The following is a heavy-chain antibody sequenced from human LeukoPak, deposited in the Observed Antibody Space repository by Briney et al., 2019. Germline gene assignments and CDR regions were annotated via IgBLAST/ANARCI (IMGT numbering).Heavy chain of an antibody. V-gene: IGHV3-23*01. Sequence: GGSLRLSCAASGFTFSSYAMSWVRQAPGKGLEWVSAISSSGGNTYCADSVKGRFTISRDNSKNTLYLQMNSLRAEDTAVYYCALHYGSGSYWTSDYYYGMDVWGQGTTVTVSS. CDR3: ALHYGSGSYWTSDYYYGMDV. J-gene: IGHJ6*02. D-gene: IGHD3-10*01. CDR1: GFTFSSYA. CDR2: ISSSGGNT.